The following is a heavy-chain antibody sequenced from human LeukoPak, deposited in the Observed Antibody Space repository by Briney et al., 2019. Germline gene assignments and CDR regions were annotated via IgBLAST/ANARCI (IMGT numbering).Heavy chain of an antibody. CDR2: VYYRGSP. CDR1: GGSITSYY. Sequence: EASETLSLTCTVSGGSITSYYWSWIRQPPGKGLEWIGDVYYRGSPTYNPSLKSRVTISVDTSKNQFSLKLSSVTAADTAVYYCARGVCSGSSCWGGWFDPWGQGTLVIVSS. CDR3: ARGVCSGSSCWGGWFDP. D-gene: IGHD2-15*01. V-gene: IGHV4-59*01. J-gene: IGHJ5*02.